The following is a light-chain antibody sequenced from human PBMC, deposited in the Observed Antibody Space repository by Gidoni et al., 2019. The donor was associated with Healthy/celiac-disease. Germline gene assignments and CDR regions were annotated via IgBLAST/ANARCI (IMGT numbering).Light chain of an antibody. CDR2: WAS. Sequence: DIVLTQSPDSLAVSLGERATINCKSSQIVLYSPNHNNYLAWYQQKPGQPPKLLIYWASTRESGVPDRFSGSGSGTDFTLTISSLQAEDVAVYYCQQYFSTPLTFGGGTKVEIK. CDR1: QIVLYSPNHNNY. J-gene: IGKJ4*01. CDR3: QQYFSTPLT. V-gene: IGKV4-1*01.